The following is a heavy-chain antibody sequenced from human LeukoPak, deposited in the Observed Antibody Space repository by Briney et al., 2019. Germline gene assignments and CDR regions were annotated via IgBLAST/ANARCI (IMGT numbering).Heavy chain of an antibody. D-gene: IGHD2-15*01. CDR2: INSRSSTI. Sequence: GGSLRLSCAASRFTFSNYGVSWVRQAPGKGLEWVSYINSRSSTIYYADSVRGRFTISRDNAKNSLYLQMNSLRAEDTAIYYCTTDTWYSAGHWGQGTLVTVSS. V-gene: IGHV3-48*01. CDR1: RFTFSNYG. J-gene: IGHJ4*02. CDR3: TTDTWYSAGH.